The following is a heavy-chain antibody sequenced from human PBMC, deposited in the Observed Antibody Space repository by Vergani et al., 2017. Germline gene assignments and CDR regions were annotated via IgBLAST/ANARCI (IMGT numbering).Heavy chain of an antibody. Sequence: EAQLVESGVGLVQPGGSLRLSCAASGFTVSSNYMSWVRQAPGKGLEWVSVIYSGGSTYYADSVKGRFTISRDNSKNTLYLQMNSLRAEDTAVYYCARDHNERDYDDSSGYSPGAFDIWGQGTMVTVSS. CDR2: IYSGGST. J-gene: IGHJ3*02. D-gene: IGHD3-22*01. CDR3: ARDHNERDYDDSSGYSPGAFDI. V-gene: IGHV3-66*02. CDR1: GFTVSSNY.